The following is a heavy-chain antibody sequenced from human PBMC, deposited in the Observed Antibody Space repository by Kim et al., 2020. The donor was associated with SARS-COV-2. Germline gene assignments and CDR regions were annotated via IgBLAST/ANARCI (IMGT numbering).Heavy chain of an antibody. CDR3: ARGLRYSSSWSYYYYYYMDV. V-gene: IGHV4-34*01. CDR2: INHSGST. D-gene: IGHD6-13*01. Sequence: SETLSLTCAVYGGSFSGYYWSWIRQPPGKGLEWIGEINHSGSTNYNPSLKSRVTISVDTSKNQFSLKLSSVTAADTAVYYCARGLRYSSSWSYYYYYYMDVWGKGTTVTVSS. CDR1: GGSFSGYY. J-gene: IGHJ6*03.